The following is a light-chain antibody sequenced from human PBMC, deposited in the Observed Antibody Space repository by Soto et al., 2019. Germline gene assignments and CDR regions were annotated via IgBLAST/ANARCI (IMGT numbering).Light chain of an antibody. CDR1: QSISNY. V-gene: IGKV1-39*01. Sequence: DIQMTQSPSSLSVSVGDRVTITCRASQSISNYLNWYQQKPGKAPKLPIYAASSLQSGVPSRFSGSGSGTDFTLTINRLQPEDFATYYGQQSYRTGTFGQGTKLEIK. CDR2: AAS. CDR3: QQSYRTGT. J-gene: IGKJ2*01.